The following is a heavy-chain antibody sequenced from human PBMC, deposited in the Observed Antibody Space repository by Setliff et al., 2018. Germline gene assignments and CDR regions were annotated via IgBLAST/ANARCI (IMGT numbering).Heavy chain of an antibody. Sequence: GASVKVSCKASGYSLTRYYMHWVRQAPGQGLEWMGIINPGGGSASYAEKFQGRVTMTRDTSTSTFYMEVNILRSDDTAVYYCARDLNRWFGEFAFDIWGQGTVVTVSS. D-gene: IGHD3-10*01. CDR2: INPGGGSA. V-gene: IGHV1-46*01. CDR3: ARDLNRWFGEFAFDI. CDR1: GYSLTRYY. J-gene: IGHJ3*02.